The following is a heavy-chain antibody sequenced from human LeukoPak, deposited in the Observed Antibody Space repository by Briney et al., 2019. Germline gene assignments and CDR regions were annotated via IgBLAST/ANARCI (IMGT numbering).Heavy chain of an antibody. CDR3: ARGVGGNARWRNFDWSKKIPMRDYFDY. J-gene: IGHJ4*02. CDR2: VNPNSGGT. CDR1: GCTFTDSY. D-gene: IGHD3-9*01. V-gene: IGHV1-2*02. Sequence: ASVKVSCKASGCTFTDSYMHWVRQAPGQGLEWMGWVNPNSGGTNYAQKFQGRVTMTRDTSITTAYMDLSRLRSDDTAVYYCARGVGGNARWRNFDWSKKIPMRDYFDYWGQGTLVTVSS.